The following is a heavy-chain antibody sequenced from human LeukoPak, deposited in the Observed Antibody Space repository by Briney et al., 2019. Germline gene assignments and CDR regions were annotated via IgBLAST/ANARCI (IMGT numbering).Heavy chain of an antibody. CDR2: IYYSGST. Sequence: SETLSLTCTVSGGSISSSSYYWGWIRQPPGKGPEWIGSIYYSGSTDYNPSLKSRVTISVDTSKNQFSLKLSSVTAADTAVYYCARSPIYDSSGYYYVGSYYYYMDVWGKGTTVTVSS. D-gene: IGHD3-22*01. J-gene: IGHJ6*03. CDR1: GGSISSSSYY. CDR3: ARSPIYDSSGYYYVGSYYYYMDV. V-gene: IGHV4-39*01.